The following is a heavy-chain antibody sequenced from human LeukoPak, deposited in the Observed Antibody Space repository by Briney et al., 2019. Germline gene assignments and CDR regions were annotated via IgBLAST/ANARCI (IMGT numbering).Heavy chain of an antibody. D-gene: IGHD3-22*01. J-gene: IGHJ3*02. CDR2: IYYSGST. CDR1: GGSISSYY. CDR3: ARGTMIEGDAFDI. Sequence: SETLSLTCTVSGGSISSYYWSWIRQPPGKGLEWIGYIYYSGSTNYNPSLKSRVTISVDTSKTQFSLKLSSVTAADTAVYYCARGTMIEGDAFDIWGQGTMVTVSS. V-gene: IGHV4-59*01.